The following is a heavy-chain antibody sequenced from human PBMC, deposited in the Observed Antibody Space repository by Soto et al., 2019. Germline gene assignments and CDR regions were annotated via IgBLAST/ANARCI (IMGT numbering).Heavy chain of an antibody. J-gene: IGHJ4*02. V-gene: IGHV4-59*08. CDR1: GGSISSYY. CDR2: IYYAGTT. CDR3: ARLGGYYQALDS. Sequence: SETLSLTCTVSGGSISSYYWSWIRQPPGKGLVFIGYIYYAGTTTYNPSLKSRVTISVDTSKNQFSLKLSSVTAADTAVYYCARLGGYYQALDSWGQGTLVTVSS. D-gene: IGHD3-22*01.